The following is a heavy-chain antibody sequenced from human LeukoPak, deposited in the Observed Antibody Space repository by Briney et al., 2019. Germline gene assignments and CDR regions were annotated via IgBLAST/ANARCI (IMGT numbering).Heavy chain of an antibody. CDR3: ARGRRCSSTSCYTTYYYYYYMDV. V-gene: IGHV4-59*11. CDR2: IYYSGST. Sequence: SETLSLTCTVSGGSISSHYWSWIRQPPGKGLEWIGYIYYSGSTNYNPSLKSRVTISVDTSKNQFSLKLSSVTAADTAVYYCARGRRCSSTSCYTTYYYYYYMDVWGKGTTVTVSS. D-gene: IGHD2-2*02. CDR1: GGSISSHY. J-gene: IGHJ6*03.